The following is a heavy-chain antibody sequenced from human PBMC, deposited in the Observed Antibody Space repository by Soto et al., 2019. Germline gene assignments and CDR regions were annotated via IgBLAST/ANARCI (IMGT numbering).Heavy chain of an antibody. J-gene: IGHJ4*02. CDR2: ISYDGSNK. D-gene: IGHD3-3*01. Sequence: QVQLVESGGGVVQPGRSLRLSCAASGFTFSSYGMHWVRQAPGKGLEWVAVISYDGSNKYYADSVKGRFTISRDNSSNTLYLQMSSLRAENTVVYYSANVRDWSGSYFDYWGQGTLVTVSS. CDR1: GFTFSSYG. CDR3: ANVRDWSGSYFDY. V-gene: IGHV3-30*18.